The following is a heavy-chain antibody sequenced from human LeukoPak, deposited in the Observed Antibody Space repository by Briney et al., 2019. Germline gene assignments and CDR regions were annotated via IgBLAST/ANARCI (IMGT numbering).Heavy chain of an antibody. CDR3: TSHFEYDYGEDIDY. CDR1: GFTFSGSA. CDR2: IRSKANSYAT. V-gene: IGHV3-73*01. Sequence: GGSLRLSCAASGFTFSGSAMHLVRQASGKGLEWVGRIRSKANSYATAYAASVKGRFTISRDDSKNTAYLQMNSLKTEDTAVYYCTSHFEYDYGEDIDYWGQGTLVTVSS. D-gene: IGHD4-17*01. J-gene: IGHJ4*02.